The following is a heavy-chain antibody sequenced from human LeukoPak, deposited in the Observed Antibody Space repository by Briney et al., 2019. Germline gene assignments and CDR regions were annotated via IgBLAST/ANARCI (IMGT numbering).Heavy chain of an antibody. D-gene: IGHD6-6*01. CDR3: ARAKGRIAALARSPALQIDY. J-gene: IGHJ4*02. V-gene: IGHV4-30-2*01. CDR2: IYHSGST. Sequence: SETLSLTCAVSGGSISSGGYSWSWIRQPPGKGLEWIGYIYHSGSTYYNPSLKSRVTISVDRSKNQFSLKLSSVTAADTAVYYCARAKGRIAALARSPALQIDYWGQGTLVTVSS. CDR1: GGSISSGGYS.